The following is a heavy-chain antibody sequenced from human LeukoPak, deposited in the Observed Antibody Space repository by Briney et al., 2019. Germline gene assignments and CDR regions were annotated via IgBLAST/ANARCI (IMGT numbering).Heavy chain of an antibody. Sequence: SETLSLTCAVYGGSFSGYYWSWIRQPPGKGLEWIGEINHGGSTNYNPSLKSRVTISVDTSKNQFSLKLSSVTAADTAVYYCARVLIYSSSWYPAMSYYMDVWGKGTTVTVSS. D-gene: IGHD6-13*01. J-gene: IGHJ6*03. CDR3: ARVLIYSSSWYPAMSYYMDV. CDR1: GGSFSGYY. CDR2: INHGGST. V-gene: IGHV4-34*01.